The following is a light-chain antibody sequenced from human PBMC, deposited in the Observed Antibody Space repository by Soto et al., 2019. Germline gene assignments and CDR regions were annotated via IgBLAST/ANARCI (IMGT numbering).Light chain of an antibody. Sequence: QSVLTQPASVSGSPGQSITTSCTGTSSDVGSYNLVSWYQHHPGKAPKLMIYEDNKRPSGVSNRFSGSKSGTTASLTISGLQAEDEADYFCCSFAGSITFYVFGTGTKVTVL. CDR3: CSFAGSITFYV. V-gene: IGLV2-23*01. J-gene: IGLJ1*01. CDR2: EDN. CDR1: SSDVGSYNL.